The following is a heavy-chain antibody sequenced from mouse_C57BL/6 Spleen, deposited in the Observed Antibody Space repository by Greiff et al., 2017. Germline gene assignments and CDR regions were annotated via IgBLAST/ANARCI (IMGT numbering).Heavy chain of an antibody. J-gene: IGHJ3*01. CDR3: ATPYYSNYGGFAY. CDR2: IYPGDGDT. CDR1: GYAFSSSW. Sequence: VQLQQSGPELVKPGASVKISCKASGYAFSSSWMNWVKQRPGKGLEWIGRIYPGDGDTNYNGKFKGKATLTADKSSSTAYMQLSSLTSEDSAVCFCATPYYSNYGGFAYWGQGTLVTVSA. D-gene: IGHD2-5*01. V-gene: IGHV1-82*01.